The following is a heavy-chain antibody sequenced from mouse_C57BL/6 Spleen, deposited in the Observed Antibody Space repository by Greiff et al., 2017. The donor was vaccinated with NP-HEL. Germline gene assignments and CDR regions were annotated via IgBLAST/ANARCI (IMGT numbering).Heavy chain of an antibody. CDR1: GYTFTSYW. CDR2: INPSSGYT. V-gene: IGHV1-7*01. D-gene: IGHD2-3*01. J-gene: IGHJ4*01. Sequence: QVQLQQSGAELAKPGASVKLSCKASGYTFTSYWMHWVKQRPGQGLEWIGYINPSSGYTKYNQKFKDKATSTADKSSSTAYMQLSSLTYEDSAVYYCARSDGYLYAMDYWGQGTSVTVSS. CDR3: ARSDGYLYAMDY.